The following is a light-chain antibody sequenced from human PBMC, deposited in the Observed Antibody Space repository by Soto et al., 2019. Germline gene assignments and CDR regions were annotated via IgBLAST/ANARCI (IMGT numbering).Light chain of an antibody. CDR3: QQRSNWPPIT. Sequence: EIAMTQSPGTLSGSPRERASLSCMASQSVSSYLAWYQQKPGQAPRLLIYDASNRATGIPARFSGSGSGTDFTLTISSLEPEDFAVYYCQQRSNWPPITFGQGTRLEIK. J-gene: IGKJ5*01. V-gene: IGKV3-11*01. CDR2: DAS. CDR1: QSVSSY.